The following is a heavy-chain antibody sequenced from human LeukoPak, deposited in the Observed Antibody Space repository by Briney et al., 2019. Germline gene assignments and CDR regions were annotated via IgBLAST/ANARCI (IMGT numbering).Heavy chain of an antibody. CDR1: GGSISSSS. D-gene: IGHD3-16*01. CDR2: IKGIGPTT. Sequence: LSLTCTVSGGSISSSSKYWGWIRQPPGKGLEWVSTIKGIGPTTYYADSVKGRFTISRDNARNSLFLQMSSLRADDTAIYYCARAGELRYMDVWGKGTAVTVSS. J-gene: IGHJ6*03. CDR3: ARAGELRYMDV. V-gene: IGHV3-11*04.